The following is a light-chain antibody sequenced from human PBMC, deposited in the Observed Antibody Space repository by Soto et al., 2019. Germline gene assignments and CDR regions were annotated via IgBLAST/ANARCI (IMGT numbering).Light chain of an antibody. CDR2: EGS. CDR1: SSDVGSYNL. Sequence: QSVLPQPASVSGSPGQSITISCTGTSSDVGSYNLVSWYQQHPGKAPKLMIYEGSKRPSGVSNRFSGSKSGNTASLTISGLQAEDEADYYCFSNAGSSNFVFGTGTKLTVL. J-gene: IGLJ1*01. CDR3: FSNAGSSNFV. V-gene: IGLV2-23*01.